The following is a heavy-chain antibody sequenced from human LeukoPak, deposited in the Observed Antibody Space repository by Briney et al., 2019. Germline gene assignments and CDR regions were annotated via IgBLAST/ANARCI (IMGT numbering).Heavy chain of an antibody. V-gene: IGHV1-69*01. CDR2: IIPIFGTA. Sequence: SVKVSCKASGGTFISYAISWVRQAPGQGLEWMGGIIPIFGTANYAQKFQGRVTITADESTSTAYMELSSLRSEDTAVYYCARVTETTVAVYDAFDIWGQGTMVTVSS. J-gene: IGHJ3*02. CDR3: ARVTETTVAVYDAFDI. D-gene: IGHD4-23*01. CDR1: GGTFISYA.